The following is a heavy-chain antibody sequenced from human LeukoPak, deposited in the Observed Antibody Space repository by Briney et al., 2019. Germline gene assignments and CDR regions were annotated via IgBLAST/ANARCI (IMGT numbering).Heavy chain of an antibody. CDR1: GFTFDDYG. CDR3: ARDRRYCSGGSCTRGNDY. Sequence: GGSLRLSCAASGFTFDDYGMSWVRQALGKGLEWVSGINWNGGSTGYADSVKGRFTISRDNAKNSLYLQMNSLRAEDTALYYCARDRRYCSGGSCTRGNDYWGQGTLVTVSS. V-gene: IGHV3-20*04. J-gene: IGHJ4*02. CDR2: INWNGGST. D-gene: IGHD2-15*01.